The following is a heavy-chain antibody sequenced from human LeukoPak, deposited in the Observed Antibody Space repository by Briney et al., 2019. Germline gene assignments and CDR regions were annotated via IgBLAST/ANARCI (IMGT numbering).Heavy chain of an antibody. D-gene: IGHD3-22*01. V-gene: IGHV4-61*01. CDR3: ARDDWTTYYYDSSHGMDV. CDR2: IYYSGST. Sequence: KPSETLSLTCTVSGGSVSSGSYYWSWIRQPPGKGLEWIGCIYYSGSTNYNPSLKSRVTISVDTSKNQFPLKLRSVTAADTAVYYCARDDWTTYYYDSSHGMDVWGQGTTVTVSS. CDR1: GGSVSSGSYY. J-gene: IGHJ6*02.